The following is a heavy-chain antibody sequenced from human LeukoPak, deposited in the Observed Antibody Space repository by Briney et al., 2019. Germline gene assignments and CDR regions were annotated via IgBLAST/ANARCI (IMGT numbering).Heavy chain of an antibody. Sequence: SETLSLTCTVSGGSISSSSYYWGWIRQPPGKGLEWIGSIYYSGSTYYNPSLKSRVTISVDTSKNQFSLKLSSVTAADTAVYYCARSASSILRFLEWYFDYWGQGTLVTVSS. CDR3: ARSASSILRFLEWYFDY. J-gene: IGHJ4*02. CDR2: IYYSGST. V-gene: IGHV4-39*07. D-gene: IGHD3-3*01. CDR1: GGSISSSSYY.